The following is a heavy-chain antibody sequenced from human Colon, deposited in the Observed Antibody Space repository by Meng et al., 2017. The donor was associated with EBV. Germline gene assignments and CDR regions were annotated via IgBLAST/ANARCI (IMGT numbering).Heavy chain of an antibody. J-gene: IGHJ4*02. CDR2: IYHSGTT. D-gene: IGHD2-21*02. CDR1: GDSISNNW. V-gene: IGHV4-4*02. Sequence: QLQLQESGPGLVKPSGTLSLTCAVSGDSISNNWWSWVRQPPGKGLEWIGEIYHSGTTNYNPSLRSRVTISVDKSKNQFSLQLTSVTAADTAVYYCARVGAYCGGDCYHPRWGQGTLVTVSS. CDR3: ARVGAYCGGDCYHPR.